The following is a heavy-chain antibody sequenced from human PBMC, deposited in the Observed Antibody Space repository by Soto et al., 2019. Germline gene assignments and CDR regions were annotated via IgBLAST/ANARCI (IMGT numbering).Heavy chain of an antibody. CDR2: ISYDGSNK. D-gene: IGHD2-15*01. J-gene: IGHJ4*02. CDR1: GFPFSSYG. CDR3: AGGQYYFDY. Sequence: QVQLVESGGGVVQPGRSLRLSCAASGFPFSSYGMHWVRQAPGKGLEWVAHISYDGSNKHYTDSVKGRFTISRDNSKNMLYLQMSSLRAEDTAVCYCAGGQYYFDYCGQGTRVSVSS. V-gene: IGHV3-30*03.